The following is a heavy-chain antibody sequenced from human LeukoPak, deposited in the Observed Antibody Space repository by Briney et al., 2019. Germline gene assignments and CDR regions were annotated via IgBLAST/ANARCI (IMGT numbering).Heavy chain of an antibody. CDR2: INHSGST. CDR1: GVSFSGYY. J-gene: IGHJ4*02. Sequence: PSETLSLTCAVYGVSFSGYYWSWIRQPPGKGLEWIGEINHSGSTNYNPSLKSRVTISVDTSKNQFSLKLGYVTAADTAVYYCARHGSVGGHSYGINVVDYWGQGTLVTVSS. V-gene: IGHV4-34*01. D-gene: IGHD5-18*01. CDR3: ARHGSVGGHSYGINVVDY.